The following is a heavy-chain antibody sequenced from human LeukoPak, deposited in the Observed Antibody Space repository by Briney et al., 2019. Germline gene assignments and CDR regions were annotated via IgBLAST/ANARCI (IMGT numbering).Heavy chain of an antibody. J-gene: IGHJ6*02. D-gene: IGHD3-22*01. CDR3: AREVYYDSSGYYYGYYYYGMDV. V-gene: IGHV3-30-3*01. CDR2: ISYDGSNK. CDR1: GFTFSSYA. Sequence: PGRSLRLSCAASGFTFSSYAMHWVRQAPGKGLEWVAVISYDGSNKYYADSVKGRFTISRDNSKNTLYLQMNSLRAEDTAVYYCAREVYYDSSGYYYGYYYYGMDVWGQGTTVTVSS.